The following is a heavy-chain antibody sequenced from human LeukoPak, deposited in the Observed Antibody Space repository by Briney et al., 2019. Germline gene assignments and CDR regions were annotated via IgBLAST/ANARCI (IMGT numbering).Heavy chain of an antibody. V-gene: IGHV3-30*02. D-gene: IGHD6-13*01. J-gene: IGHJ3*02. CDR2: IRHDGSNK. CDR1: GFTFSSYG. Sequence: GGSLRLSCAASGFTFSSYGMHWVRQAPGKGLEWVAFIRHDGSNKYYADSVKGRFTISRDNSKNTLYLQMNSLRAEDTAVYYCAKDPGAAAGTRAFDIWGQGTMVIVSS. CDR3: AKDPGAAAGTRAFDI.